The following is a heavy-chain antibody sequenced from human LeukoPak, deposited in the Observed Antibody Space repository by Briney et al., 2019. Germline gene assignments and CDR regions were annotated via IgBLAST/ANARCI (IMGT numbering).Heavy chain of an antibody. J-gene: IGHJ4*02. CDR2: FDPEDGET. D-gene: IGHD3-10*01. V-gene: IGHV1-24*01. CDR3: ATDGAGSEGSSALDC. CDR1: GYTLTELS. Sequence: ASVKVSCKVSGYTLTELSMHWVRQAPGKGLEWMGGFDPEDGETIYAQKFQGRVTMTEDTSTDTAYMELSSLRSEDTAVYYCATDGAGSEGSSALDCWGQGTLVTVSS.